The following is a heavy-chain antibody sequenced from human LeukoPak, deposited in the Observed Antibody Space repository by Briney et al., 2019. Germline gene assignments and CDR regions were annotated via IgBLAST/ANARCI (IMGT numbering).Heavy chain of an antibody. J-gene: IGHJ4*02. CDR3: VRGNDYGGPHY. Sequence: GGSLGLSCAVSGFTFSSYWMHWVRQAPGKGLVWVSRIDRDGSRINYADSVKGRFTISRDNGKNTLFLQMNSLRAEDAAVYYCVRGNDYGGPHYWGQGTLVTVSS. D-gene: IGHD4-23*01. CDR1: GFTFSSYW. CDR2: IDRDGSRI. V-gene: IGHV3-74*01.